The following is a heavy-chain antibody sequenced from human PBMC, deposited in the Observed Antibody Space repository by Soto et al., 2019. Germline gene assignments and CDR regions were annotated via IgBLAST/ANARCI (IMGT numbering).Heavy chain of an antibody. Sequence: PVGSLRLSCAASGFTFSSDAMGWFRQAPGNGLDWVSGISGSGGITYSADSVKGRFTISRDNSKNILYLQMNSLRAEDTAVYYCAKGIPDTGGYYYYTMDVWGQGTAVTVSS. CDR2: ISGSGGIT. CDR1: GFTFSSDA. D-gene: IGHD2-21*01. J-gene: IGHJ6*02. CDR3: AKGIPDTGGYYYYTMDV. V-gene: IGHV3-23*01.